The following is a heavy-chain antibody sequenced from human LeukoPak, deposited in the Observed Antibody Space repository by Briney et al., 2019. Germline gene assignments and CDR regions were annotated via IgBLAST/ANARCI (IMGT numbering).Heavy chain of an antibody. V-gene: IGHV4-34*01. CDR3: ARHRSGWLQSSFDY. J-gene: IGHJ4*02. CDR1: GGAFSGYY. Sequence: SETLSLTCAGYGGAFSGYYWSWIRQPPGKGLEWIGEINHSGSTNYNPSLKSRVTISVDTSKNQFSLKLSSVTAADTAVYYCARHRSGWLQSSFDYWGQGTLVTVSS. CDR2: INHSGST. D-gene: IGHD5-24*01.